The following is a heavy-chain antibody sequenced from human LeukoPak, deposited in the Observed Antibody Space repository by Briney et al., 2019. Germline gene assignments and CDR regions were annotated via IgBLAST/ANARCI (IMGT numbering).Heavy chain of an antibody. D-gene: IGHD3-22*01. V-gene: IGHV5-51*01. J-gene: IGHJ4*02. CDR2: IYPGDSDT. CDR1: GYTFTGYW. CDR3: ARHGSGYYPKNDY. Sequence: ASVKVSCKASGYTFTGYWTGWVRQMPGKGLEWMGIIYPGDSDTRYSPSFQGQVTISADKSISTAYLQWSSLKASDTAMYYCARHGSGYYPKNDYWGQGTLVTVSS.